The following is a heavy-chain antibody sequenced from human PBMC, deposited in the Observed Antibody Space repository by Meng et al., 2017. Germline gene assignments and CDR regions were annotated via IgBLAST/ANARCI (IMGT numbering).Heavy chain of an antibody. CDR1: GSSRRTSGVG. J-gene: IGHJ4*02. CDR2: IYWDDDK. Sequence: QLPLKAAAPTLVTPTQILTLSCTFSGSSRRTSGVGVRWIHQPPGEGLEWLALIYWDDDKRYSPSLKSRLTITKDTSKNQVVLTMTNMDPVDTATYYCAHRRDYYGSGNHFDYWGQGTLVTVSS. CDR3: AHRRDYYGSGNHFDY. V-gene: IGHV2-5*02. D-gene: IGHD3-10*01.